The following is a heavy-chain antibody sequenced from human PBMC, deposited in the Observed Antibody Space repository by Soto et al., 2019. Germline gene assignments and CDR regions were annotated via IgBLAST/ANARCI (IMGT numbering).Heavy chain of an antibody. V-gene: IGHV4-59*01. CDR3: ARGGNTAMGQQYYFDY. D-gene: IGHD5-18*01. CDR1: GGSISSYY. CDR2: IYYSGST. J-gene: IGHJ4*02. Sequence: PSETLSLTCTVPGGSISSYYWSWIRQPPGKGLEWIGYIYYSGSTNYNPSLKSRVTISVDTSKNQFSLKLSSVTAADTAVYYCARGGNTAMGQQYYFDYWGQGTLVTVSS.